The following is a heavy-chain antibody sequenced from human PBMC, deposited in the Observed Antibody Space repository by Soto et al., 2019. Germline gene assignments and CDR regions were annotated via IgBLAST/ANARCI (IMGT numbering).Heavy chain of an antibody. D-gene: IGHD5-18*01. CDR3: AKAPPQVDTARSFDY. Sequence: QVQLVESGGGVVQPGRSLRLSCAASGFTFSSYGMHWVRQAPGKGLEWVAVISYDGSNKYYADSVKGRFTISRDNSKNTLYLQMNSLRAGDTVVYFCAKAPPQVDTARSFDYWGQGTLVTFSS. CDR1: GFTFSSYG. CDR2: ISYDGSNK. J-gene: IGHJ4*02. V-gene: IGHV3-30*18.